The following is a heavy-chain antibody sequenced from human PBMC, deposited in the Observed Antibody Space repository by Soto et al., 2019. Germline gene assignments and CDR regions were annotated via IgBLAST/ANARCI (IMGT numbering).Heavy chain of an antibody. D-gene: IGHD3-16*01. J-gene: IGHJ5*01. CDR3: ARDPFYGWFDS. CDR1: GHTLASYD. CDR2: MTPASGDT. Sequence: QVQLVQSGAEVRKPGASVKVSCKASGHTLASYDINWVRQATGQGLEWMGWMTPASGDTGYAQKFQGRVTLTWDTSITTAYMELSSLRSDDTAVYYCARDPFYGWFDSWGQGTLVTVSS. V-gene: IGHV1-8*01.